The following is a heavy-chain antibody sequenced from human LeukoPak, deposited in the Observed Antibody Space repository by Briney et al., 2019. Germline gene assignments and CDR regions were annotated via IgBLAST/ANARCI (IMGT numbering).Heavy chain of an antibody. CDR2: VYYSGST. CDR1: GASISTYY. J-gene: IGHJ4*02. D-gene: IGHD1-26*01. CDR3: ARMLRTVWELPYY. Sequence: PSETLSLTCTVSGASISTYYWSWIRQPPGKGLEWIGYVYYSGSTNYNPSLKSRVTISVDTSKNHFSLKLSSVTAADTAVYYCARMLRTVWELPYYWGQGTLVTVSS. V-gene: IGHV4-59*08.